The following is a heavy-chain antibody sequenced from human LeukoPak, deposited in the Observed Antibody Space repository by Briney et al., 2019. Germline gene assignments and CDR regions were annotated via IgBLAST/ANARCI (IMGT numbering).Heavy chain of an antibody. J-gene: IGHJ6*02. V-gene: IGHV1-46*01. CDR1: RSTFSSHS. CDR2: INPSGTST. Sequence: ASVKVSCKTSRSTFSSHSISWVRQAPGQGLEWMGIINPSGTSTTYAQKFQGRVTMTRDTPTSTVYMELNSLRSEDTAVYYCARHHSNNYNGMDVWGQGTTVTVSS. D-gene: IGHD4-11*01. CDR3: ARHHSNNYNGMDV.